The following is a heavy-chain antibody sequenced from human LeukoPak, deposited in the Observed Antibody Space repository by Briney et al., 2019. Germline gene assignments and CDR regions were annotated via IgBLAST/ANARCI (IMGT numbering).Heavy chain of an antibody. V-gene: IGHV1-46*01. D-gene: IGHD2-2*01. CDR3: AKAEYGEVVPVWKKY. CDR1: GYTFTSYQ. CDR2: INPGGDST. Sequence: PGASVKVSCKASGYTFTSYQIHWVRRAPGQGLEWMGIINPGGDSTTYAQKFQGRVTMTRDTSTSTVYMELKSLTSEDTAVYYCAKAEYGEVVPVWKKYWGQGTLVTVSS. J-gene: IGHJ4*02.